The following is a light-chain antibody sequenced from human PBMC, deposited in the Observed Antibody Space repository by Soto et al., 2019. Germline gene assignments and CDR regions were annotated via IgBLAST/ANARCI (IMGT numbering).Light chain of an antibody. V-gene: IGKV2-28*01. CDR2: LGS. CDR3: MQALQTPRT. CDR1: RSLLHSNGYNY. J-gene: IGKJ1*01. Sequence: DIVMTQSPLSLPVTPGEPASISCRSSRSLLHSNGYNYLDWYLQKPGQSPQLLIYLGSNRASGVPDRFSGSGSGTDFTLKISRVEAEDVGVYYCMQALQTPRTFGQGTKWISN.